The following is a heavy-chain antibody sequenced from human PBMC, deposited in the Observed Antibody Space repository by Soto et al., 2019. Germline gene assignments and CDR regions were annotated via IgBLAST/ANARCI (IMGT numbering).Heavy chain of an antibody. J-gene: IGHJ4*02. CDR1: GGTFKNYA. Sequence: QAQLVQSGAAVKKPGSSVKVSCKASGGTFKNYAFSWVRQAPGQGLEWMGGINPFFGTRHYAQEFQGRVTIIADESTSTAYMELSSLRSEDTAVYFCAREGATVTTGIYYFDYWGQGTLVTVSS. V-gene: IGHV1-69*12. D-gene: IGHD4-17*01. CDR2: INPFFGTR. CDR3: AREGATVTTGIYYFDY.